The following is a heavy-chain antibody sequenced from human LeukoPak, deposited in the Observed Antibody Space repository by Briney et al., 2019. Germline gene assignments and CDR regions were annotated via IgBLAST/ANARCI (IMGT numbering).Heavy chain of an antibody. D-gene: IGHD1-26*01. V-gene: IGHV3-7*03. CDR3: AKDVWRYSGSYYDFDY. CDR1: GFTFSNFW. J-gene: IGHJ4*02. CDR2: IKQDETEK. Sequence: PGGSLRLSCTASGFTFSNFWMGWVRQAPGKGLEWVANIKQDETEKFYLGSVKGRFTISRDNAKNSLHLQMNSLRAEDTAVYYCAKDVWRYSGSYYDFDYWGQGTLVTVSS.